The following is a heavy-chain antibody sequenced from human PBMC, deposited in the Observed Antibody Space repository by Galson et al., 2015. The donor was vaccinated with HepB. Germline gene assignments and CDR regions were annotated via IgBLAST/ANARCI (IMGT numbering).Heavy chain of an antibody. CDR1: GFAFSNYG. V-gene: IGHV3-23*01. Sequence: SLRLSCAASGFAFSNYGMSWVRQAPGKGLEWVSGVANGGSPAYYADSVKGRFTISRDNSNNMLYLQMNSLRVDDTALYYCAKSWADGYNRESWGQGTLVTVSS. CDR3: AKSWADGYNRES. J-gene: IGHJ5*02. D-gene: IGHD5-24*01. CDR2: VANGGSPA.